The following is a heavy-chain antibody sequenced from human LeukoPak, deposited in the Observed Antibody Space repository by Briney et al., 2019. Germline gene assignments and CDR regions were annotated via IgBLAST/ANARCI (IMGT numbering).Heavy chain of an antibody. J-gene: IGHJ6*03. CDR2: IRYDGSNK. CDR3: AKGLQTWYYYMDV. Sequence: GGSLRLSCAASGFTFSSYGMHWVRQAPGKGLEWVAFIRYDGSNKYYADSVKGRFTTSRDNSKNTLYLQMNSLRAEDTAVYYCAKGLQTWYYYMDVWGKGTTVTVSS. V-gene: IGHV3-30*02. CDR1: GFTFSSYG. D-gene: IGHD5-24*01.